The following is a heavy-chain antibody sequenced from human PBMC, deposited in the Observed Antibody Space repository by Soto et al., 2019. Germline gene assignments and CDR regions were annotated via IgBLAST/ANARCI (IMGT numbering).Heavy chain of an antibody. CDR2: INPNSGGT. Sequence: ASVKVSCKASGYTFTGYYMHWVRQAPGQGLEWMGWINPNSGGTNYAQKFQGRVTMTRDTSISTAYMELSRLRSDDTAVYYCARDEYYYDSSGPWYYYYGMDVWGQGTTVTVSS. CDR3: ARDEYYYDSSGPWYYYYGMDV. D-gene: IGHD3-22*01. V-gene: IGHV1-2*02. CDR1: GYTFTGYY. J-gene: IGHJ6*02.